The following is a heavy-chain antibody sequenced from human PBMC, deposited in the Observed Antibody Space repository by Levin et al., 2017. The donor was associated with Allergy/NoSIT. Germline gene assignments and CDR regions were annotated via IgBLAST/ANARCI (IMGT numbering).Heavy chain of an antibody. Sequence: PGGSLRLSCAIYGGSFRGYYWSWIRQPPGKGLEWIGEITHSGSTNYNPSLKSRVPISIDTSKNQFSLNLRSVTAADPAVFYCAKSRRHYWSNTSGDWLPSWFDTWGQGALVTVSS. D-gene: IGHD2-2*01. CDR2: ITHSGST. CDR3: AKSRRHYWSNTSGDWLPSWFDT. CDR1: GGSFRGYY. J-gene: IGHJ5*02. V-gene: IGHV4-34*01.